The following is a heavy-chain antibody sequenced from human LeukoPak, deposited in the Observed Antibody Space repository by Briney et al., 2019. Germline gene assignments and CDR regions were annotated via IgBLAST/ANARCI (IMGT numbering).Heavy chain of an antibody. CDR2: ISPSGGST. J-gene: IGHJ4*02. Sequence: ASVKVSCKASGYTFTSYYMHWVRQAPGQGLEWMGIISPSGGSTSYAQKFQGRVTMTRDMSTSTVYMELSSLRSEDTAVYYCARNLDRWELPGYWGQGTLVTVSS. CDR1: GYTFTSYY. V-gene: IGHV1-46*01. CDR3: ARNLDRWELPGY. D-gene: IGHD1-26*01.